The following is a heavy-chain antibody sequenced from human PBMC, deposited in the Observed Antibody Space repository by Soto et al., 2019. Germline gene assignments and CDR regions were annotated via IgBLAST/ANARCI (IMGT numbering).Heavy chain of an antibody. V-gene: IGHV5-10-1*01. Sequence: GESLKISCKGSGYSFTSYWISWVRQMPGKGLEWMGRIDPSDSYTNYSPSFQGHVTISADKSISTAYLQWNILRASDTAMYYCARHAIGAIGSDSWFDPWGQGTLVTVSS. CDR2: IDPSDSYT. D-gene: IGHD6-13*01. J-gene: IGHJ5*02. CDR3: ARHAIGAIGSDSWFDP. CDR1: GYSFTSYW.